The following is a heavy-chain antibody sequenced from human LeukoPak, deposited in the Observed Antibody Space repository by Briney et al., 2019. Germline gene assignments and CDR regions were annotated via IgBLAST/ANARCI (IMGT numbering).Heavy chain of an antibody. CDR3: ARAEGAASHV. D-gene: IGHD3-16*01. V-gene: IGHV4-34*10. J-gene: IGHJ3*01. Sequence: SETLSLTCAVYGGSFSGYYWSWIRQPPGKGLEWIGHIHYSGGADYNPSLKSRVGMSLDTSKNHFSLRLTPVTAADTGVYFCARAEGAASHVWGQGTMVSVSS. CDR2: IHYSGGA. CDR1: GGSFSGYY.